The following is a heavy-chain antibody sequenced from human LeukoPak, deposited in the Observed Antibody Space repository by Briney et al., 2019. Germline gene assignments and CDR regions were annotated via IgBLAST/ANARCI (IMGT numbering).Heavy chain of an antibody. CDR3: ARVGYYYVGGYYYNRYGMDA. V-gene: IGHV3-48*03. D-gene: IGHD3-10*02. CDR1: GFTFTSYE. CDR2: SSSSVRIT. Sequence: GGSLRLSCAASGFTFTSYEMNCVRKAPRRGMEWVSYSSSSVRITYYADSVKGRFTISRDNAKISLSLQMNSLRAEHTAVYYWARVGYYYVGGYYYNRYGMDAWGQGTTVTVSS. J-gene: IGHJ6*02.